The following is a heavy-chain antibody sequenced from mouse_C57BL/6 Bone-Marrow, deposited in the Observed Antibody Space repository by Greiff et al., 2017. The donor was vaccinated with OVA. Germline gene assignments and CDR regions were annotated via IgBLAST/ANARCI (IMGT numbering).Heavy chain of an antibody. CDR3: ATRYPDLDY. J-gene: IGHJ2*01. D-gene: IGHD2-12*01. CDR2: INPSSGYT. CDR1: GYTFTSYW. Sequence: QVQLKESGAELAKPGASVKLSCKASGYTFTSYWMHWVKQRPGQGLEWIGYINPSSGYTSYNQKFKDKATLTADKSSSTAYMQLSSLTYEDAAVYYCATRYPDLDYWGQGTTLTVSS. V-gene: IGHV1-7*01.